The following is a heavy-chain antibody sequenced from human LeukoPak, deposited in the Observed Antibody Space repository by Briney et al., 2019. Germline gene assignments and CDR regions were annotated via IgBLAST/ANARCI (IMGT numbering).Heavy chain of an antibody. CDR1: GFTFDDYA. D-gene: IGHD3-9*01. CDR2: ISWNSCSI. V-gene: IGHV3-9*01. Sequence: GRSLRLSCAASGFTFDDYAMHWVRQAPGKGLEGVSGISWNSCSIGYADSVKGRFTISRNNANNSLYMQMNSLRGEDTELYSCSKDMRGDDILTLDCWGQGTLVTVSS. CDR3: SKDMRGDDILTLDC. J-gene: IGHJ4*02.